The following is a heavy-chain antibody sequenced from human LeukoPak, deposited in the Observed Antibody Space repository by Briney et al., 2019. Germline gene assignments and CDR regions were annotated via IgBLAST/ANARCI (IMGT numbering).Heavy chain of an antibody. V-gene: IGHV3-64*01. CDR2: ISSNGGST. D-gene: IGHD5-18*01. CDR3: ARARRRTAMDNYYYYYYMDV. CDR1: GFTFSSYA. Sequence: GGSLRLSCAASGFTFSSYAMHWVRQAPGKGLEYVSAISSNGGSTYYANSVKGRFTISRDNSKNTLYLQMGSLRAEDMAVYYCARARRRTAMDNYYYYYYMDVWGKGTTVTVSS. J-gene: IGHJ6*03.